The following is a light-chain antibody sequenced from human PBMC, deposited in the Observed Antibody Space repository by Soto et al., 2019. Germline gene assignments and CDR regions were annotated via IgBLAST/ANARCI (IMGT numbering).Light chain of an antibody. Sequence: QSALTQPASVSGSPGQSITISCTGTSSDVGGFDYVSWYQHHPGKAPELLIYEVTSRPSGVSDRFSGSKSGYTASLTISGLQSEDEADYFCSSYSSTTVVFGGGTKLTVL. J-gene: IGLJ3*02. CDR1: SSDVGGFDY. V-gene: IGLV2-14*01. CDR3: SSYSSTTVV. CDR2: EVT.